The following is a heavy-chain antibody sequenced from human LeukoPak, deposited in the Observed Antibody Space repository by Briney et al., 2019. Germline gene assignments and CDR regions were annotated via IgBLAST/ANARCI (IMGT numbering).Heavy chain of an antibody. CDR1: GFTFSSYA. J-gene: IGHJ4*02. V-gene: IGHV3-23*01. CDR3: ARVSYCSSSDCSFDY. D-gene: IGHD2-2*01. Sequence: GGSLRLSCAASGFTFSSYAMTWVRQAPGEGLEWVSSISGSGVNTYYADSVKGRFTISRDNSKNTLYLQMNSLRAEDTAVYYCARVSYCSSSDCSFDYWGQGTLVTVSS. CDR2: ISGSGVNT.